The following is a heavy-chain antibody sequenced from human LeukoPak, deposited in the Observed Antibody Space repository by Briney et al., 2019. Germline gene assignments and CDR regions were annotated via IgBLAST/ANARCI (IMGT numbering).Heavy chain of an antibody. CDR1: GGSFSGYY. CDR2: VNHSGST. D-gene: IGHD3-10*01. V-gene: IGHV4-34*01. J-gene: IGHJ4*02. CDR3: ARPDYYGSGTGFDY. Sequence: SETLSLTCAVYGGSFSGYYWSWIRQPPGKGLEWIGEVNHSGSTNYNPSLKSRVTISVDTSKNQFSLKLSSVTAADTAVYYCARPDYYGSGTGFDYWGQGTLVTVSS.